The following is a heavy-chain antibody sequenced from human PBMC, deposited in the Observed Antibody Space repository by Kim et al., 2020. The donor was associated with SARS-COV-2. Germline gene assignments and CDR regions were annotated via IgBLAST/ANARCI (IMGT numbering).Heavy chain of an antibody. D-gene: IGHD4-17*01. J-gene: IGHJ4*02. CDR3: ARDQYSGDYGDYELGLPDY. CDR1: GFTFSSYS. CDR2: ISSSSSTI. Sequence: GGSLRLSCAASGFTFSSYSMNWVRQAPGKGLEWVSYISSSSSTIYYADSVKGRFTISRDNAKNSLYLQMNSLRDEDTAVYYCARDQYSGDYGDYELGLPDYWGQGTLVTVSS. V-gene: IGHV3-48*02.